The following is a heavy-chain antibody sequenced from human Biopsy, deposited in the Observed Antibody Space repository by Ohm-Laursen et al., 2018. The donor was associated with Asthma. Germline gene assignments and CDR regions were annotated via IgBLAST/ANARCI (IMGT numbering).Heavy chain of an antibody. D-gene: IGHD4-17*01. V-gene: IGHV1-69*01. CDR2: IIPVFGTS. CDR3: AIGVTTVDYGYHYVAMDG. J-gene: IGHJ6*02. CDR1: GGTFSRYA. Sequence: SSVTVSCQASGGTFSRYAICWVRQAPGRGLEWMGGIIPVFGTSNYAQKFQGRVTFTADGTTSSAYMELSSLTTEDSAVYYCAIGVTTVDYGYHYVAMDGWGQGTTVTVSS.